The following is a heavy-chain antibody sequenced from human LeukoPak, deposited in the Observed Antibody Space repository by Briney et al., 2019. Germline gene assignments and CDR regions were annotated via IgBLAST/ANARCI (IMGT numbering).Heavy chain of an antibody. CDR1: GFTFSSYG. J-gene: IGHJ6*03. D-gene: IGHD6-19*01. CDR2: ISGSGGST. V-gene: IGHV3-23*01. CDR3: AKGGIAVASTSYYYYMDV. Sequence: GGSLRLSCAASGFTFSSYGMSWVRQAPGKGLEWVSAISGSGGSTHYADSVKGRFTISRDNSKNTLYLQMNSLRAEDTAVYYCAKGGIAVASTSYYYYMDVWGKGTTVTIPS.